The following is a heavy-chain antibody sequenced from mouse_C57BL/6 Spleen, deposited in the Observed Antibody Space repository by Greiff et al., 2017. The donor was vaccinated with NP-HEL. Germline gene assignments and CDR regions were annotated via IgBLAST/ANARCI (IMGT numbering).Heavy chain of an antibody. J-gene: IGHJ3*01. CDR1: GYTFTGYW. CDR2: ILPGSGST. D-gene: IGHD1-1*01. Sequence: QVQLQQSGAELMKPGASVKLSCKATGYTFTGYWIEWVKQRPGHGLEWIGEILPGSGSTNYNEKFKGKATFTADTSSNTAYMQLSSLTTEDSAIYYCARRDYGSSSGAYWGQGTLVTVSA. V-gene: IGHV1-9*01. CDR3: ARRDYGSSSGAY.